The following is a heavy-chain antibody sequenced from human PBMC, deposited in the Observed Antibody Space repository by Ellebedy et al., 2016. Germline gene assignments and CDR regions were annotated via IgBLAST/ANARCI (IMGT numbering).Heavy chain of an antibody. CDR2: IQPSGGT. CDR1: GGSFSGYY. J-gene: IGHJ5*02. D-gene: IGHD1-26*01. CDR3: ARDGRHIVGATWVGWFDP. V-gene: IGHV4-34*01. Sequence: SQTLSLTCAVYGGSFSGYYWSWIRQPPGKGLEWIGEIQPSGGTGYNPSLKSRVTISVDTSKNQFSLKLSSVTAADTAVYYCARDGRHIVGATWVGWFDPWGQGTLVTVSS.